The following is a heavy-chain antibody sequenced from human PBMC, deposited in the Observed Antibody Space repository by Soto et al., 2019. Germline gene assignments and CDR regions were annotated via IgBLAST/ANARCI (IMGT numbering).Heavy chain of an antibody. CDR2: IIPIFGTA. J-gene: IGHJ3*02. CDR3: ARERRVDYYKYSRTPEALDI. D-gene: IGHD3-10*01. CDR1: VGTYSKYA. Sequence: SAVKVSCKACVGTYSKYAISWVRPAPGQELEWMGGIIPIFGTANYAQKFQGRVTITADESTSTAYMELSSLRSEDTAVYYCARERRVDYYKYSRTPEALDISSQGAMVT. V-gene: IGHV1-69*13.